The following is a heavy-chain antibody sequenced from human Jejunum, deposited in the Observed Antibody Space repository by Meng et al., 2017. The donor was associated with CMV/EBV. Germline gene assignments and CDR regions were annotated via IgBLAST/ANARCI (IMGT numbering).Heavy chain of an antibody. Sequence: QTSGPGLLRPSQTLSLSSTASGGSLSMGDFCWSWIRQPPGKGLEWIGYIDNRGSTYYNPSLTSRVTVSMDTSKNQFSLKLTSVTAADTAVYYCARGYSSGWYYFHYWGQGTLVTVSS. D-gene: IGHD6-19*01. V-gene: IGHV4-30-4*01. CDR3: ARGYSSGWYYFHY. CDR1: GGSLSMGDFC. CDR2: IDNRGST. J-gene: IGHJ4*02.